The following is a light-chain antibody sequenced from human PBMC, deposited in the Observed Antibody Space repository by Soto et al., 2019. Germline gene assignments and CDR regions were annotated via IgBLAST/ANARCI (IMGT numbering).Light chain of an antibody. CDR3: TSYTTSSTSVV. V-gene: IGLV2-14*01. CDR1: SGDVGGYNS. Sequence: QSVLTQPASVSGSPGQSITIPCTGTSGDVGGYNSVSWYQQHPGKAPKLMFYEVSNRPSGVSNRFSGSKSGNTASLTISGLQAEDEADYYCTSYTTSSTSVVFGGGTKLTVL. J-gene: IGLJ2*01. CDR2: EVS.